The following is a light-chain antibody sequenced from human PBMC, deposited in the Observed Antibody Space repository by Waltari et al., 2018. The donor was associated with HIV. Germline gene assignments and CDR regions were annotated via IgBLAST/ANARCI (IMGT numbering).Light chain of an antibody. CDR3: QQADSFPHT. Sequence: IQMTQSPSSMSAPVGDKVTITCRATQFISTSLAWYQQRPSRSPKLLIFDASRLQSGVPARFSGSGSGTQFTLTINSLQPEDLATYYCQQADSFPHTFGQGT. J-gene: IGKJ2*01. V-gene: IGKV1-12*01. CDR2: DAS. CDR1: QFISTS.